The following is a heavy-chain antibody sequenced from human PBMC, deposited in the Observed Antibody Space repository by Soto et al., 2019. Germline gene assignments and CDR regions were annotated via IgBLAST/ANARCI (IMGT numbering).Heavy chain of an antibody. CDR3: AKDQRPGYSSGWCDDY. CDR2: ISYDGSNK. Sequence: QVQLVESGGGVVQPGRSLRHACAASGFTFSSYGMHWVRQAPGKGLEWVAVISYDGSNKYYADSVKGRFTFSRDNSKNTLYLQMNSLGAEDTAVYYCAKDQRPGYSSGWCDDYWGQGTLVTVSS. V-gene: IGHV3-30*18. J-gene: IGHJ4*02. CDR1: GFTFSSYG. D-gene: IGHD6-19*01.